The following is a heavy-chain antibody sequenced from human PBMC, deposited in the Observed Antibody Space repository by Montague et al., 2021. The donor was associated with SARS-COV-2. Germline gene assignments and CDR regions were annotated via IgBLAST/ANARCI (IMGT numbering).Heavy chain of an antibody. CDR2: INHGGST. V-gene: IGHV4-34*01. CDR3: ARLRDGVVPSPILGVGPFYSYYYMDV. J-gene: IGHJ6*03. Sequence: SETLSLTCAVHGTSFSGYYWNWIRQPPGKGLEWIGEINHGGSTKSSPSLKRRLTISTDTSKNQFSLKLTSVAAADTAVYYCARLRDGVVPSPILGVGPFYSYYYMDVWGRGTPVTVSS. D-gene: IGHD3-10*01. CDR1: GTSFSGYY.